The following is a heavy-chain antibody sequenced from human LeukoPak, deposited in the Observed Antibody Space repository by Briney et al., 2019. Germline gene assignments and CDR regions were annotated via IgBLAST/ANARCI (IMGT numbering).Heavy chain of an antibody. CDR2: IYHSGST. Sequence: PSGTLSLTCAVSGGSISSSNWWSWVRQPPGKGLEWIGEIYHSGSTNYNPSLKSRVSISVDKSKNQFSLKLSSVTAADTAVYYCARRAGDYSHPHDYWGQGTLVTVSS. CDR3: ARRAGDYSHPHDY. V-gene: IGHV4-4*02. D-gene: IGHD3-22*01. CDR1: GGSISSSNW. J-gene: IGHJ4*02.